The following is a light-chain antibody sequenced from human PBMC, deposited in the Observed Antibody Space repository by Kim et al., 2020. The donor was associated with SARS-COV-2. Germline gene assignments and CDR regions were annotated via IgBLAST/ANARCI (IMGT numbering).Light chain of an antibody. V-gene: IGKV3-20*01. CDR3: QQYGTSPCT. CDR1: QSVASNY. Sequence: LSPGVTATLSCRASQSVASNYLAGYQQKPGQAPRLLIFDASTRATGISDRFSGSGSGTDFSLTISRLEPEDFAVYYCQQYGTSPCTFGQGTKLEI. CDR2: DAS. J-gene: IGKJ2*02.